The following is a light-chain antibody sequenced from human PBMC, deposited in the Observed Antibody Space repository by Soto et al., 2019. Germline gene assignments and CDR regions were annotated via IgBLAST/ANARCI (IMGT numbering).Light chain of an antibody. CDR1: QSISSN. CDR2: DAS. Sequence: EIVMTQSPATLSVSPGESVALSCRASQSISSNLAWHQQKPGQAPRILMYDASTRATGIPARFSGSGSGTDFTLTISSLEPEDFSVYYCQQRSNWHPTFGQGTKVDI. CDR3: QQRSNWHPT. J-gene: IGKJ1*01. V-gene: IGKV3D-11*02.